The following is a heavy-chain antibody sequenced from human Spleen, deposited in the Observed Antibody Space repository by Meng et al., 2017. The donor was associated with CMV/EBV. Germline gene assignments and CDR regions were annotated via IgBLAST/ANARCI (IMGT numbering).Heavy chain of an antibody. Sequence: SGGTFSSYSISWVRQAPGQGLEWMGGIMPVFGTATYAQRFQGRVTITTDESTSTAYMELSSLRPEDTALYYCARDLDVTTGDRFFDYWGQGTLVTVSS. CDR2: IMPVFGTA. V-gene: IGHV1-69*05. CDR1: GGTFSSYS. J-gene: IGHJ4*02. CDR3: ARDLDVTTGDRFFDY. D-gene: IGHD4-11*01.